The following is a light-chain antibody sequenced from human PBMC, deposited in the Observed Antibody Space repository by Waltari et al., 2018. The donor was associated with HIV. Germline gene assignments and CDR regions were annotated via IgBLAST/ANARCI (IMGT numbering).Light chain of an antibody. CDR3: AAWDDTLSGPD. V-gene: IGLV1-47*01. Sequence: QSVLTQPPSASGTPGQRVTISCSGSRSNIGSNYVYWYQQLPGTAPKLLIYRNNERPSGVPDRFSGPKSGTSASLAISGLRSEDEADYYCAAWDDTLSGPDFGTGTKVTVL. CDR1: RSNIGSNY. CDR2: RNN. J-gene: IGLJ1*01.